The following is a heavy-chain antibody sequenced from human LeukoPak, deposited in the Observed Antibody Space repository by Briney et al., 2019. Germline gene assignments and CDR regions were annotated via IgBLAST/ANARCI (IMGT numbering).Heavy chain of an antibody. CDR2: VYHSGST. V-gene: IGHV4-38-2*01. J-gene: IGHJ4*02. Sequence: PSETLSLTCAVSGFSFRTGYYWGWLRQPPGKGLEWIGSVYHSGSTYYSQSLKSRVTISVDTAKNQFSLKLTSVTAADTAVYYCARVGRGYYRNPFDYWGQGILVTVSS. D-gene: IGHD3-22*01. CDR1: GFSFRTGYY. CDR3: ARVGRGYYRNPFDY.